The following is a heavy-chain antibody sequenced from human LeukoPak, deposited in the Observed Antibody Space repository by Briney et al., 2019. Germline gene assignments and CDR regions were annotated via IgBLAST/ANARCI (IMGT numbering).Heavy chain of an antibody. J-gene: IGHJ4*02. CDR2: MNSDGRTT. D-gene: IGHD6-13*01. Sequence: GGSLRLSCAASGFTFSNFWMHWVRQAPGKGPVWVSCMNSDGRTTTYADSVKGRSTISRDNAKNTLYLQMNSLRVEDTAMYYCVRGSAYTSSWYVDYWGQGTLVTVSS. CDR3: VRGSAYTSSWYVDY. V-gene: IGHV3-74*01. CDR1: GFTFSNFW.